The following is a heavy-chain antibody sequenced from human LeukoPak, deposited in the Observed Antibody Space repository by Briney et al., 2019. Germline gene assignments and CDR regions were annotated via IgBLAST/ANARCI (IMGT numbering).Heavy chain of an antibody. Sequence: PSETLSLTCTVSGGSISSTSHYWSWIRQPAGKGLEWIGHIYTSGSTKYNPSLKGRVTMSVDTSKNQFSLNLSSVTAADTAVYYCARDHEDIVATIWGEGLNIWGQGTVVTVSS. CDR3: ARDHEDIVATIWGEGLNI. D-gene: IGHD5-12*01. CDR1: GGSISSTSHY. J-gene: IGHJ3*02. V-gene: IGHV4-61*09. CDR2: IYTSGST.